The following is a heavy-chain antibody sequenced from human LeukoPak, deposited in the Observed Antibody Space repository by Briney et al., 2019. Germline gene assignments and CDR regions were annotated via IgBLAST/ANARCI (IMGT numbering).Heavy chain of an antibody. CDR3: ARRGSSGWHFYYFDY. Sequence: GESLKISCETSGYSFTTYWIGWVRQMPGKGLEWMGIIYPRDSDTRYSPSFQGQVTISADKSISTAYLQWRSLKASDTAMYYCARRGSSGWHFYYFDYWGQGTLVTVSS. CDR1: GYSFTTYW. D-gene: IGHD6-19*01. V-gene: IGHV5-51*01. J-gene: IGHJ4*02. CDR2: IYPRDSDT.